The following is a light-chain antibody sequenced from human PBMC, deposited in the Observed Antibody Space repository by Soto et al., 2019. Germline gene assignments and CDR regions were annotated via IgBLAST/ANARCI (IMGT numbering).Light chain of an antibody. V-gene: IGKV1-5*01. CDR1: QSIRSW. J-gene: IGKJ1*01. Sequence: DFQMTQSPSTLSASVGDRVTITCRASQSIRSWLAWYQQKPGKAPKVLIYDASSLESGVPSRFSGSGSGTEFTLTISSLQPDDFATYYCQHNNGYSWTFGQGTKVDIK. CDR3: QHNNGYSWT. CDR2: DAS.